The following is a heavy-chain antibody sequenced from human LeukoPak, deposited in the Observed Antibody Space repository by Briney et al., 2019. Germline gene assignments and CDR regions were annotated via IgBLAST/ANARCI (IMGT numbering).Heavy chain of an antibody. D-gene: IGHD1-26*01. CDR2: IYTSGST. CDR3: ARDGTNRWFDP. J-gene: IGHJ5*02. CDR1: GGSVSSYY. V-gene: IGHV4-4*07. Sequence: SETLSLTCTVSGGSVSSYYWSWIRQPAGKGLEWIGRIYTSGSTDYNPSLKSRVTMSVDTSKKQFSLKLSSVTAADTAVYYCARDGTNRWFDPWGQGILVTVSS.